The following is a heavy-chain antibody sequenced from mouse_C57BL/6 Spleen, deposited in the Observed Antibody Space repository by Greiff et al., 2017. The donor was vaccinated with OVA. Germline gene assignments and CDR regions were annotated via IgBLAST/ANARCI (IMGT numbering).Heavy chain of an antibody. CDR2: IDPSDSYT. V-gene: IGHV1-69*01. CDR1: GYTFTRYW. J-gene: IGHJ4*01. Sequence: VQLQQSGAELVMPGASVKLSCKASGYTFTRYWMHWVKQRPGQGLEWIGEIDPSDSYTNYNQKFKGKSTLTVDKSSSTAYMQLSSLTSEDSAVYYCARNWILDYWGQGTSVTVSS. CDR3: ARNWILDY.